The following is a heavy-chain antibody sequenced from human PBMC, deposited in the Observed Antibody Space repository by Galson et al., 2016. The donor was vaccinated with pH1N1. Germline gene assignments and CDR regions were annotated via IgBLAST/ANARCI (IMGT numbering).Heavy chain of an antibody. V-gene: IGHV3-23*01. J-gene: IGHJ4*02. CDR1: GFTFNIFA. Sequence: SLRLSCAASGFTFNIFAMSWVRQAPGKGPEWVSSISASGGNANYADHVKGRFTISRDNSKNTLYLQTNSLRAEDTAIYYCVKLDSSGYYYGRFDSWGQGTLVTVSS. D-gene: IGHD3-22*01. CDR3: VKLDSSGYYYGRFDS. CDR2: ISASGGNA.